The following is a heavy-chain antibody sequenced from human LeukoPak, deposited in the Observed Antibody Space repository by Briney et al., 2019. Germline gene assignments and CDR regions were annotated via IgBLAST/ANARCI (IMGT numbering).Heavy chain of an antibody. CDR2: ISCSGDRT. CDR1: GFTFSSFA. Sequence: GGSLRLSCAASGFTFSSFAVSWVRQAPGKGLEWVSGISCSGDRTDYADSVKGRFTISRDSSKNTLYLQMNSLRAEDTALYYCAPYTYYFDHWGQGTLGSVSS. J-gene: IGHJ4*02. CDR3: APYTYYFDH. D-gene: IGHD2-2*02. V-gene: IGHV3-23*01.